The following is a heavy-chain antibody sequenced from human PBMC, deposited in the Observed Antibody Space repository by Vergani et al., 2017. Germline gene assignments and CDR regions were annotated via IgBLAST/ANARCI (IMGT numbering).Heavy chain of an antibody. Sequence: QVQLQESGPGLVKPSETLSLICDVFDFISNGHYWGWIRQSPEKGLEWIGEIRHDGITHYSPSLKSRVTISIDTSTHQFSLNLRSVTAADTAVYYCAREGYCTNGVCFTLFDVWGQGALVTVSS. D-gene: IGHD2-8*01. CDR3: AREGYCTNGVCFTLFDV. CDR2: IRHDGIT. J-gene: IGHJ4*02. CDR1: DFISNGHY. V-gene: IGHV4-38-2*02.